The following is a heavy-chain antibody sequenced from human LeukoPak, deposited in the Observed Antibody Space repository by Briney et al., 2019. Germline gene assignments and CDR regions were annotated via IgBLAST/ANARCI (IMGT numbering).Heavy chain of an antibody. J-gene: IGHJ4*02. CDR2: VYSSGST. Sequence: SETLSLTCTVSGGSISSSYWSWIRQPAVKGLEWIGRVYSSGSTNYNPSLKSRVTMSVDTSENHFSLKLSSMTAADTAVYYCARGAGFSFGYWGQGTLITVSS. D-gene: IGHD5-18*01. CDR1: GGSISSSY. CDR3: ARGAGFSFGY. V-gene: IGHV4-4*07.